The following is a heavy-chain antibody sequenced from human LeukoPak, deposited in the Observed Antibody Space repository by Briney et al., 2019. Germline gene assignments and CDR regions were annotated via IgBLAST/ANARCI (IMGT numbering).Heavy chain of an antibody. D-gene: IGHD3-3*01. CDR1: CGSFSGYY. J-gene: IGHJ3*02. Sequence: SETLSLTCAVYCGSFSGYYWSWIRQPPGKGLEWIGEINHSGSTNHNPSLKSRVTISVDTSKNQFSLKLSSVTAADTAVYYCARGRYYDFWSGPGAFDIWGQGTMVTVSS. CDR2: INHSGST. CDR3: ARGRYYDFWSGPGAFDI. V-gene: IGHV4-34*01.